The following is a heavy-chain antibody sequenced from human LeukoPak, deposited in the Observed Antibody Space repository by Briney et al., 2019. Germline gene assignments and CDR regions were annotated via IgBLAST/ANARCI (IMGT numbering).Heavy chain of an antibody. D-gene: IGHD2-15*01. CDR2: ITSNGGSP. CDR1: GFTFSSYA. J-gene: IGHJ4*02. V-gene: IGHV3-64*02. CDR3: AREYCSGGDCQYYFDY. Sequence: QPGGSLRLSCAASGFTFSSYAMHWVRQAPGQGLEYVSAITSNGGSPYYADSARGRFTISRDNSKNTLYLQMGSLRAEDMAVYYCAREYCSGGDCQYYFDYWGQGTLVTVSS.